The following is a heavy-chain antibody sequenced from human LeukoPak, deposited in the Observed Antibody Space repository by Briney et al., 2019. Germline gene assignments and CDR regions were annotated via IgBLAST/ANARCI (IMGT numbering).Heavy chain of an antibody. V-gene: IGHV1-69*05. CDR3: ERESGYEGGSYFDY. CDR1: GGTFSSYA. D-gene: IGHD5-12*01. J-gene: IGHJ4*02. Sequence: ASVKVSCKASGGTFSSYAISWVRHAPGQGLEWMGGIIPIFGTANYAQKFQGRVTITTDESTSTAYMELSSLRSEDTAVYYCERESGYEGGSYFDYWGQGTLVTVSS. CDR2: IIPIFGTA.